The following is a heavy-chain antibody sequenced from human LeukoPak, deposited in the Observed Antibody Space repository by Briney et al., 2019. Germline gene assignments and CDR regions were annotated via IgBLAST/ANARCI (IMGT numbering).Heavy chain of an antibody. CDR3: AKVPPSPGWWYFDL. CDR1: GFIDSYQY. J-gene: IGHJ2*01. Sequence: GGSLRLSCAASGFIDSYQYLTWVRQAPGKGLEWVSAITGRGASTYYADSVKGRFTISRDNSKNTLYLQMNSLRAEDTAVYYCAKVPPSPGWWYFDLWGRGTLVTVSS. CDR2: ITGRGAST. V-gene: IGHV3-23*01.